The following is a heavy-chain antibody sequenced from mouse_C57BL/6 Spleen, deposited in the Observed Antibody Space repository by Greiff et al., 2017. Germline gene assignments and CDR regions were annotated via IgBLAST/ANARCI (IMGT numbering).Heavy chain of an antibody. V-gene: IGHV1-74*01. Sequence: QVQLQQPGAELVQPGASVKVSCKASGYTFTSYWMHWVKQRPGQGLEWIGRIHPSDSGTNYNQKFKGKATLTLDKSSSTAYMQLSSLTSEDSAVYYCAMKAVVEGYARDYWGQGTSVTVSS. J-gene: IGHJ4*01. CDR1: GYTFTSYW. CDR3: AMKAVVEGYARDY. D-gene: IGHD1-1*01. CDR2: IHPSDSGT.